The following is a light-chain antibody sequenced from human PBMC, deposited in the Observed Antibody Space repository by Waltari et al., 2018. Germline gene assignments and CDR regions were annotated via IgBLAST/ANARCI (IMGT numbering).Light chain of an antibody. V-gene: IGKV1-9*01. J-gene: IGKJ4*01. CDR1: QGISRY. CDR2: AAS. CDR3: QQVKSYPLT. Sequence: DIQLTQSPSSPSASVGDRDTITCRASQGISRYLAWYQQKPGKAPEVLISAASALLSGVPSRFSGSGSGTEFTLTISSLQPEDLATYYCQQVKSYPLTFGGGTKVEIK.